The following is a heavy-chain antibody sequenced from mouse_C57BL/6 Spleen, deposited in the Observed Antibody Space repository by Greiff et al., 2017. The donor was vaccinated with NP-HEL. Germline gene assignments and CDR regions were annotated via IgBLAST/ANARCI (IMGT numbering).Heavy chain of an antibody. CDR1: GYTFTSYW. J-gene: IGHJ1*03. V-gene: IGHV1-55*01. D-gene: IGHD2-4*01. CDR2: IYPGSGST. Sequence: QVQLQQPGAELVKPGASVKMSCKASGYTFTSYWITWVKPRPGQGLEWIGDIYPGSGSTNYNEKFKSKATLTVDTSSSTAYMQLSSLTSEDAAVYYCARYDYDVVYFDVWGTGTTVTVSS. CDR3: ARYDYDVVYFDV.